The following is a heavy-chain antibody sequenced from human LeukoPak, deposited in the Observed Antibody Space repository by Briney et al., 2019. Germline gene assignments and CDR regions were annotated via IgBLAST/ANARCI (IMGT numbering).Heavy chain of an antibody. CDR1: GGSISSYY. CDR2: IYYSGST. J-gene: IGHJ4*02. V-gene: IGHV4-59*01. Sequence: PSETLSLTCTVSGGSISSYYWSWIRQPPGKGLEWIGYIYYSGSTNYNPSLKSRVTISVDTSKNQFSLKLSSVTAADTAVYYCARGVLGIVEATNLDYWGQGTLVTVSS. CDR3: ARGVLGIVEATNLDY. D-gene: IGHD1-26*01.